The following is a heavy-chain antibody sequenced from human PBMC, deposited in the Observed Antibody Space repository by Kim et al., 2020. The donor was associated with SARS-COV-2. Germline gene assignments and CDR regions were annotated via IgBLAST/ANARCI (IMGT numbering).Heavy chain of an antibody. CDR3: RIVGTTYLDFDY. V-gene: IGHV4-39*01. Sequence: YYNPSLKGRVTISVDTSKNQVSLKLSSVTAADTAVYYCRIVGTTYLDFDYWGQGTLVTVSS. J-gene: IGHJ4*02. D-gene: IGHD5-12*01.